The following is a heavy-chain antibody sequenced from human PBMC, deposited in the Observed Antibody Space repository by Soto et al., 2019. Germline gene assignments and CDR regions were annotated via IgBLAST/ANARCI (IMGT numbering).Heavy chain of an antibody. J-gene: IGHJ6*02. D-gene: IGHD2-2*01. Sequence: QVQLMQSGAEVKKPGASVKVSCKASGYTFTSYGISWVRQAPGQGLEWMGWISTYNGNTNYAQKLQGRVTMTTDTSTSTAYMELRSRRSDDTAVYYCGRDLYQSVFYYGMDVWGQGTTVTVSS. CDR2: ISTYNGNT. V-gene: IGHV1-18*01. CDR1: GYTFTSYG. CDR3: GRDLYQSVFYYGMDV.